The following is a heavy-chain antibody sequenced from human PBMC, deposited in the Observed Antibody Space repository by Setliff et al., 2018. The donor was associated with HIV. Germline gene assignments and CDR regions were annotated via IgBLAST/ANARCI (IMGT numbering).Heavy chain of an antibody. CDR3: ARQYRSYYGSGSFHNWFDP. CDR2: IIPILGIA. V-gene: IGHV1-69*10. D-gene: IGHD3-10*01. J-gene: IGHJ5*02. CDR1: VDTFSSYA. Sequence: SVKVSCKASVDTFSSYAISGVRQAPGQGLEWMGGIIPILGIANYAQKFQGRVTITADKSTSAAYMELSSLSPEDTAVYYCARQYRSYYGSGSFHNWFDPWGQGTLVTVSS.